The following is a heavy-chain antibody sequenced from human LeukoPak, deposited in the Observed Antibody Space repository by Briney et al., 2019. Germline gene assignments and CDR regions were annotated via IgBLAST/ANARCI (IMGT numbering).Heavy chain of an antibody. CDR2: IHYSGST. J-gene: IGHJ4*02. D-gene: IGHD6-13*01. CDR3: ARGRWYGTKNYFDY. V-gene: IGHV4-59*12. CDR1: GASISPYY. Sequence: SETLSLTCTVSGASISPYYWSWIRQPPGKRLEWVGYIHYSGSTNYNPSLKSRVTISVDTSKNQFSLKLSSVTAADTAVYYCARGRWYGTKNYFDYWGQGTLVTVSS.